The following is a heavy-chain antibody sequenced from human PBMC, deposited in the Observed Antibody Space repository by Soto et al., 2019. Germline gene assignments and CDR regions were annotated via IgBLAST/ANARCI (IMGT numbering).Heavy chain of an antibody. V-gene: IGHV4-39*01. J-gene: IGHJ6*02. CDR1: GGSISSSSYY. Sequence: PXATLSLTCTVSGGSISSSSYYWGWIRQPPGKGLEWIGSIYYSGSTYYNPSLKSRVTISVDTSKNQFSLKLSSVTAADTAVYYCARHDGIVVVTADTLRRYGMDVWAQGTTVTVSS. CDR3: ARHDGIVVVTADTLRRYGMDV. CDR2: IYYSGST. D-gene: IGHD2-2*01.